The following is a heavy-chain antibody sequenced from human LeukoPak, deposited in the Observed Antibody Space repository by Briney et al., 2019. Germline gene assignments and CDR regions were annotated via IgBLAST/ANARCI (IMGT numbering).Heavy chain of an antibody. CDR1: GYTFTGYY. J-gene: IGHJ6*02. D-gene: IGHD4-17*01. CDR2: INPNSGGT. V-gene: IGHV1-2*02. Sequence: GASVKVSCKASGYTFTGYYMHWVRQAPGQGLEWMAWINPNSGGTNYAQKFQGRVTMTRDTSISTAYMNLSRLRSDDTAAYYCARAYYGDYYYYGMDVWGQGTTVTVSS. CDR3: ARAYYGDYYYYGMDV.